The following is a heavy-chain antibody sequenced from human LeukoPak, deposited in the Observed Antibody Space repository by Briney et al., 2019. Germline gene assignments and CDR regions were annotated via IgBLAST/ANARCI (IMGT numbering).Heavy chain of an antibody. CDR2: INSDGSTT. Sequence: GSLRLSCAASGFTFSSYWMHWVRQAPGKGLVWISRINSDGSTTSYADSVKGRFTISRDNAKNTLYLQMNSLRAEDTAMYYCARGNYYGQDYWGQGTLVTVSS. V-gene: IGHV3-74*01. D-gene: IGHD3-10*01. J-gene: IGHJ4*02. CDR3: ARGNYYGQDY. CDR1: GFTFSSYW.